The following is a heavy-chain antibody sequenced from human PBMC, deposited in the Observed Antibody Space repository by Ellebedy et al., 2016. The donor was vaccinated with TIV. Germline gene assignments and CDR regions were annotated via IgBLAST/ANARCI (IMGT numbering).Heavy chain of an antibody. CDR3: GRVDFGNLFFDS. CDR2: VYYTGTT. Sequence: SETLSLTCTVSGGSITRHYWSWIRQSPGKGLEWIGRVYYTGTTYYNPSLKSRVTISVDTSKNQFSLKVTSVTAADTAVYYCGRVDFGNLFFDSWGQGALVTVSS. D-gene: IGHD3-10*01. V-gene: IGHV4-59*11. J-gene: IGHJ4*02. CDR1: GGSITRHY.